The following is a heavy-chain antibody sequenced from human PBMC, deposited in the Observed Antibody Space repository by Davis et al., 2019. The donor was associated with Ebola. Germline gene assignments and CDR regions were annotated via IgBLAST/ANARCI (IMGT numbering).Heavy chain of an antibody. CDR2: ISGSGNTI. D-gene: IGHD3-16*01. V-gene: IGHV3-11*01. CDR1: GFTFSDYY. Sequence: GESLKISCAASGFTFSDYYMTWIRQAPGKGLEWVSYISGSGNTIYYADSVKGRFTISRDNAKKSVYLQMNSLRPEDTALYYCAKDSRPLNVDYYYGMDVWGKGTTVTVSS. J-gene: IGHJ6*04. CDR3: AKDSRPLNVDYYYGMDV.